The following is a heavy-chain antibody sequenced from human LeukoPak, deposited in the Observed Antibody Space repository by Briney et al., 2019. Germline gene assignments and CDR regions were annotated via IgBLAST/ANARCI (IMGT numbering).Heavy chain of an antibody. CDR1: GGSISSSSYY. D-gene: IGHD5-18*01. CDR3: ARQPAMAPFDY. J-gene: IGHJ4*02. CDR2: IYYSGST. V-gene: IGHV4-39*01. Sequence: PSETLSLTCTVSGGSISSSSYYWGWIRQPPGKGLERIGSIYYSGSTYYNPSLKSRVTISVDTSKNQFSLKLSSVTAADTAVYYCARQPAMAPFDYWGQGTLVTVSS.